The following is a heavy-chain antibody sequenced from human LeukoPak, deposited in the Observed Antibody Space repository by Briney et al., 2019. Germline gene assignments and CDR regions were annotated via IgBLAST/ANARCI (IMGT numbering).Heavy chain of an antibody. V-gene: IGHV4-39*01. J-gene: IGHJ4*02. CDR1: GGSISSSSYY. CDR3: ARVKRKYQLLKPLHETPSHYFDY. D-gene: IGHD2-2*01. CDR2: IYYSGST. Sequence: SETLSLTCTVSGGSISSSSYYWGWIRQPPGKGLEWIGSIYYSGSTYYNPSLKSRVTISVDTSKNQFSLKLSSVTAADTAVYYCARVKRKYQLLKPLHETPSHYFDYWGQGTLVTVSS.